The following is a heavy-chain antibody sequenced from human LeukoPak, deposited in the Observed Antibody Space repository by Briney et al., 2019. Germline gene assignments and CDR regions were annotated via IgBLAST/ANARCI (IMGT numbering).Heavy chain of an antibody. CDR1: GFTFSTYN. V-gene: IGHV3-21*01. Sequence: PGGSLRLSCAASGFTFSTYNMNWVRQAPGKRLEWVSSISSSSNYIYYADSVKGRFTISRDNAKTSLYLQMNSLRPEDTAVYYCAAAWSNFDYWGQGILVAVSS. CDR3: AAAWSNFDY. J-gene: IGHJ4*02. CDR2: ISSSSNYI. D-gene: IGHD6-25*01.